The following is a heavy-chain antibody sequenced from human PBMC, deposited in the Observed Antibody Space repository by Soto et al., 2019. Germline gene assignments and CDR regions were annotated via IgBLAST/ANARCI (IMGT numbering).Heavy chain of an antibody. Sequence: QVQLVQSGPEVKKPGASVKVSCKASGYSFSSYGITWVRQAPGQGLEWMGWISPSSGETNYAQKFQGRVTVTTDTSTTTTYLELRSPKSDDTAVYYCARDWHPRFDPWGPGTLVTVSS. CDR2: ISPSSGET. V-gene: IGHV1-18*01. CDR3: ARDWHPRFDP. J-gene: IGHJ5*02. CDR1: GYSFSSYG.